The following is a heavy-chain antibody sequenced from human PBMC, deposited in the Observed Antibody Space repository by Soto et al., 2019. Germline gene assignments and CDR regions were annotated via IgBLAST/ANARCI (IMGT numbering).Heavy chain of an antibody. CDR2: IWYDGSNK. D-gene: IGHD6-13*01. CDR1: GFTFSSYG. V-gene: IGHV3-33*01. Sequence: PGGSLRLSCAASGFTFSSYGMHWVRQAPGKGLEWVADIWYDGSNKYYADSVKGRFTISRDNSKNTLYLQMNSLRAEDTAVYYCARAPYSSSSDWFDPWGQGTLVTVSS. CDR3: ARAPYSSSSDWFDP. J-gene: IGHJ5*02.